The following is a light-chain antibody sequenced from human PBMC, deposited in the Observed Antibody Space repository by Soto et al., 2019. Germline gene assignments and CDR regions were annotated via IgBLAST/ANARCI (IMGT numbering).Light chain of an antibody. CDR3: CSYAGSSTFVV. Sequence: QSVLTQPASVSGSPGQSITISCTGTSSDVGSYNLVSWYQQHPGKAPKLMINEVSKRPSGVSNRFSGSKSGNTASLTISGLQAEDEADYYCCSYAGSSTFVVFGGGTKLTVL. V-gene: IGLV2-23*02. CDR1: SSDVGSYNL. J-gene: IGLJ2*01. CDR2: EVS.